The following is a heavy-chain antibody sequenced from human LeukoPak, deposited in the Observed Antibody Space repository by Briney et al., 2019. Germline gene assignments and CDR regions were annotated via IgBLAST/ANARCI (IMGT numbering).Heavy chain of an antibody. CDR3: ARGGYYLDFPGYFDY. V-gene: IGHV3-33*08. J-gene: IGHJ4*02. CDR1: RFTFSGYA. D-gene: IGHD1-26*01. Sequence: GGSLRLSCTATRFTFSGYAMHWVRQAPGKGLEWVAVIWYDGSNKYYADSVKGRFTISRDNSKNTLYLQMNSLRAEDTAVYYCARGGYYLDFPGYFDYWGQGTLVTVSS. CDR2: IWYDGSNK.